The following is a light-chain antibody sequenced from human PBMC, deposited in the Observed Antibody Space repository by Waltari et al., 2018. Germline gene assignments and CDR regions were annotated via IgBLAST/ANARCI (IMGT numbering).Light chain of an antibody. V-gene: IGKV1-5*03. J-gene: IGKJ1*01. CDR2: QAS. Sequence: DIQMTQSPSTLSASVGDRVNITCRASQSINSWLAWYQQKPGKAPKLLIYQASTLESGVPTRFSGSGSGTEFTLTISGLQPDDFATYYCQQCNTYSFGQGTKVEIK. CDR1: QSINSW. CDR3: QQCNTYS.